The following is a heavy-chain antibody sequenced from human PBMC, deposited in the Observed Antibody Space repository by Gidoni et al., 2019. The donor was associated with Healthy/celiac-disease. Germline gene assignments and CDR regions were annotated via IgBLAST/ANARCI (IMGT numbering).Heavy chain of an antibody. Sequence: EVQLVESGGGLVQPGGSLRLSCAASGFTFSSYSMNWVRQAPGKGLEWVSYISSSSSTIYYADSVKGRFTISRDNAKNSLYLQINSLRDEDTAVYYCARDGPWGAIFRLANWFDPWGQGTLVTVSS. D-gene: IGHD3-16*02. CDR1: GFTFSSYS. CDR2: ISSSSSTI. V-gene: IGHV3-48*02. CDR3: ARDGPWGAIFRLANWFDP. J-gene: IGHJ5*02.